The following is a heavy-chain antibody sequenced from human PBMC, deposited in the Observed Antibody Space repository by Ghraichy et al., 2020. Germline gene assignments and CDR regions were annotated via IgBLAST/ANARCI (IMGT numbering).Heavy chain of an antibody. CDR1: GYTFTGYY. D-gene: IGHD7-27*01. J-gene: IGHJ4*02. Sequence: ASVKVSCKASGYTFTGYYMHWVRQAPGQGLEWMGWINPNSGGTNYAQKFQGRVTMTRDTSISTAYMELSRLRSDDTAVYYCARRGPTGARYYFDYWGQGTLVTVSS. CDR2: INPNSGGT. CDR3: ARRGPTGARYYFDY. V-gene: IGHV1-2*02.